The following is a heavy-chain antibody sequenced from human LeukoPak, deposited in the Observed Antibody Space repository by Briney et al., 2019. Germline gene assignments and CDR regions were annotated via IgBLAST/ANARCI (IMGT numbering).Heavy chain of an antibody. J-gene: IGHJ4*02. CDR3: ASLSSWAFGY. Sequence: PGGSLRLSCDASGFTFRAFAMNWVRQTPGMGLEWVTSLSATGHSIYYSESLRGRFSVSRDNSKQSLDLEMNSLRAEDTAVYYCASLSSWAFGYWGQGTLVSVSS. D-gene: IGHD6-13*01. CDR2: LSATGHSI. V-gene: IGHV3-21*01. CDR1: GFTFRAFA.